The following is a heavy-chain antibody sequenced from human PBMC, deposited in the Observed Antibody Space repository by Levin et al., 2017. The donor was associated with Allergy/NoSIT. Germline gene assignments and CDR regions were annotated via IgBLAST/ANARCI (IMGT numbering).Heavy chain of an antibody. CDR2: INGRSDYI. Sequence: GESLKISCAASGFTFPTYSMNWVRQAPGKGLEWVSSINGRSDYIYYADSVKGRFTVFRDNAKNSLYLQMNSLRVEDSAIYYCATKGCTSGYYYTDVWGNGTTITVSS. D-gene: IGHD3-10*01. CDR3: ATKGCTSGYYYTDV. CDR1: GFTFPTYS. V-gene: IGHV3-21*01. J-gene: IGHJ6*03.